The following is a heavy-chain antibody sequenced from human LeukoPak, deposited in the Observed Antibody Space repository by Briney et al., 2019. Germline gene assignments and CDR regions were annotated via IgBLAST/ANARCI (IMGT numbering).Heavy chain of an antibody. CDR2: INGDATRV. CDR1: DVTFSASW. V-gene: IGHV3-74*01. D-gene: IGHD3-10*01. CDR3: AHGGFGEAIDY. Sequence: GGSLRLSCAVSDVTFSASWMHWVRQAPGKGLVWVSHINGDATRVTYADSVKGRFTVFRDNAKRMVYLQMNSLRAEDTALYHCAHGGFGEAIDYWGQGILVTVSS. J-gene: IGHJ4*02.